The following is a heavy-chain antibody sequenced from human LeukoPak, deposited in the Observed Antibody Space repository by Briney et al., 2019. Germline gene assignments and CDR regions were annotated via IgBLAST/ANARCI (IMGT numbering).Heavy chain of an antibody. CDR3: AKPMVRGVIPNWFDP. V-gene: IGHV3-23*01. D-gene: IGHD3-10*01. Sequence: GGSLRLSCAAAGVTFSSYAMSWVRQAPGKGLEWVSAISGSGGSTYYADSVKGRFTISRDNSKNTLYLQMNSLRAEDTAVYYCAKPMVRGVIPNWFDPWGQGTLVTVSS. CDR2: ISGSGGST. J-gene: IGHJ5*02. CDR1: GVTFSSYA.